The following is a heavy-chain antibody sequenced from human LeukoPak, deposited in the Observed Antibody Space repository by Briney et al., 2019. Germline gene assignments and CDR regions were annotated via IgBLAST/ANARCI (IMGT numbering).Heavy chain of an antibody. CDR3: ARERSQGYGGIYHVAFDI. CDR2: IYYSGST. D-gene: IGHD4-23*01. CDR1: GGSISSSSYY. Sequence: PSETLSLTCTVSGGSISSSSYYWGWIRQPPGKGLEWIGSIYYSGSTYYNPSLKSRVTISVDTSKNQFSLKLSSVTAADTAVYYCARERSQGYGGIYHVAFDIWGQGTMVTVSS. J-gene: IGHJ3*02. V-gene: IGHV4-39*07.